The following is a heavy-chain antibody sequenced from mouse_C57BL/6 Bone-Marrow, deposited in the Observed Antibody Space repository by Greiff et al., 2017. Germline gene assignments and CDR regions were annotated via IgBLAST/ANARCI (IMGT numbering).Heavy chain of an antibody. CDR1: GYTFTGYW. Sequence: QVQLQQSGAELMKPGASVKLSCKATGYTFTGYWIEWVKQRPGHGLEWIGEILPGSGSTNYNEKFKDKATFTADTSSNPAYMQHSSLTTEDSAIYYCARKGPFYYDYLLFAYWGQGTRVTVSA. V-gene: IGHV1-9*01. CDR2: ILPGSGST. J-gene: IGHJ3*01. D-gene: IGHD2-4*01. CDR3: ARKGPFYYDYLLFAY.